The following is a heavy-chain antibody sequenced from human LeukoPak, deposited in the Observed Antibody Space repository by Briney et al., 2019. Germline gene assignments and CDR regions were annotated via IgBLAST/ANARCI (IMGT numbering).Heavy chain of an antibody. CDR2: IYYSGST. CDR1: DGSISSGGYY. CDR3: ARDRLESDGMDV. Sequence: SETLSLTCTVSDGSISSGGYYWSWIRQHPGKGLEWIGYIYYSGSTYYNPSLKSRVTISVDTSKNQFSLKLSSVTAADTAVYYCARDRLESDGMDVWGQGTTVTVSS. V-gene: IGHV4-31*03. J-gene: IGHJ6*02. D-gene: IGHD3-3*01.